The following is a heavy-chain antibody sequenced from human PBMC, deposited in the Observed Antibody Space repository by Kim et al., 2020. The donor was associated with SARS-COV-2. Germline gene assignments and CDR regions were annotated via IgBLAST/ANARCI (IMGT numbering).Heavy chain of an antibody. J-gene: IGHJ4*02. Sequence: SETLSLTCAVYGGSFSGYYWSWIRQPPGKGLEWIGEINHSGSTNYNPSLKSRVTISVDTSKNQFSLKLSSVTAADTAVYYCARVNRYSGWGPLMTHWGQGTLVTVSS. CDR1: GGSFSGYY. V-gene: IGHV4-34*01. CDR2: INHSGST. CDR3: ARVNRYSGWGPLMTH. D-gene: IGHD1-20*01.